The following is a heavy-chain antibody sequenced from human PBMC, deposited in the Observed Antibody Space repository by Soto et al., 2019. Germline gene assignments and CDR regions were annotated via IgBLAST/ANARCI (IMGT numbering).Heavy chain of an antibody. CDR3: ARDSDYELALAQHYGMDV. J-gene: IGHJ6*02. V-gene: IGHV6-1*01. D-gene: IGHD3-3*02. Sequence: TLSLTPAVSVDAVSTDIAPCNCVRHSPSRSLEWLGRTYYRSKWYNDYAVSVKSRITINPDTSKNQFSLQLNSVTPEDTAVYYCARDSDYELALAQHYGMDVWGQGTTVTVYS. CDR2: TYYRSKWYN. CDR1: VDAVSTDIAP.